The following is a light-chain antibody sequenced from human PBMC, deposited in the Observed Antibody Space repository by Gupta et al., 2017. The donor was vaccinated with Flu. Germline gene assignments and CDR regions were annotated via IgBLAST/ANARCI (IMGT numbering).Light chain of an antibody. CDR3: AACDDNRNGLV. Sequence: VTTSSTGSGSNVGKNNVYWYQHHPGTAPKILIYRNIQRPSGVPDRFFGSKSGTSASLAISGLRSEDEADYYCAACDDNRNGLVFGEGTKLTVL. CDR2: RNI. V-gene: IGLV1-47*01. J-gene: IGLJ3*02. CDR1: GSNVGKNN.